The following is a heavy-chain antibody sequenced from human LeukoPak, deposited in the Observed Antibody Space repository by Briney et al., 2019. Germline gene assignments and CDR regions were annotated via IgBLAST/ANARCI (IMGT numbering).Heavy chain of an antibody. J-gene: IGHJ6*02. D-gene: IGHD3-3*01. V-gene: IGHV1-46*01. CDR2: INPSGGST. CDR3: AREPILRLLEWPPPAPYYYYYGMDV. Sequence: ASVKVSCKASGYTFTSYYMHWVRQAPGQGLEWMGIINPSGGSTSYAQKFQGRVTMTRDTSTSTVYMELSSLRSEDTAVYYCAREPILRLLEWPPPAPYYYYYGMDVWGQGTTVTVSS. CDR1: GYTFTSYY.